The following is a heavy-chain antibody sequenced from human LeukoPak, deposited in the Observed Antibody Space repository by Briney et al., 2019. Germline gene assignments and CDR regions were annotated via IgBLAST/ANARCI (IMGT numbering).Heavy chain of an antibody. CDR3: ARDATVGMIDY. J-gene: IGHJ4*02. D-gene: IGHD4-23*01. V-gene: IGHV3-74*01. Sequence: GGSLRLSCAASGFTFSSYGMHWVRQAPGKGLVWVSRINSDGSSTSYADSVKGRFTISRDNAKNTLYLQMNSLRAEDTAVYYCARDATVGMIDYWGQGTLVTVSS. CDR2: INSDGSST. CDR1: GFTFSSYG.